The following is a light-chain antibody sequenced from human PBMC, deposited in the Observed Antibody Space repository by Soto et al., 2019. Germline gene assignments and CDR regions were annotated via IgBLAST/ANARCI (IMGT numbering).Light chain of an antibody. J-gene: IGKJ5*01. V-gene: IGKV3-15*01. CDR2: GAS. CDR3: QQYNDWPLIT. Sequence: EIGMTQSPATLSLAPGERATLSCRARQGVSSYLAWYQQKPGQAPRLLIYGASTRATDIPARFSGSGSGTEFTLTITSLQSEDFAVYYCQQYNDWPLITFGQGTRLEIK. CDR1: QGVSSY.